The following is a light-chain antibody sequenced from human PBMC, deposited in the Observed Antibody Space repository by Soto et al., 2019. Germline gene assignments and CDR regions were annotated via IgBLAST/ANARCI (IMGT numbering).Light chain of an antibody. J-gene: IGLJ1*01. CDR2: EVN. V-gene: IGLV2-14*03. CDR1: SSDVGAYIY. Sequence: QSALTQPASVSGSPGQSITISCGGTSSDVGAYIYVSWYQQYPGKAPELIIYEVNNRPSGVSGRFSGSKSDTTAYLTISGLQAEDEADYYCSSYSDSDTKVFGTGTKVTV. CDR3: SSYSDSDTKV.